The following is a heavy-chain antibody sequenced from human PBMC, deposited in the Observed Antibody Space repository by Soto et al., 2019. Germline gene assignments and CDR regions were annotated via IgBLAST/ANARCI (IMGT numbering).Heavy chain of an antibody. CDR1: GGTFSSYA. D-gene: IGHD5-18*01. V-gene: IGHV1-69*12. CDR2: IIPIFDTA. CDR3: ARGGYTYGYLTLDY. J-gene: IGHJ4*02. Sequence: QVQLVQSGAEVKKPGSSVKVSCKAYGGTFSSYAISWVRQAPGQGLEWMGVIIPIFDTANYAQKFQGRVTITADESTSTAYMELTSLISEDTAVYFCARGGYTYGYLTLDYWGQGTLVTVSS.